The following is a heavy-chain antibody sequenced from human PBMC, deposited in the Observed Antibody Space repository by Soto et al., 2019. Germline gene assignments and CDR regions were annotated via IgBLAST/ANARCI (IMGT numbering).Heavy chain of an antibody. J-gene: IGHJ5*02. CDR2: ISYDGSNK. CDR3: AKGVTMVRGVILDWFDP. CDR1: GFTFSSYG. D-gene: IGHD3-10*01. Sequence: QVQLVESGGGVVQPGRSLRLSCAASGFTFSSYGMHWVRQAPGKGLEWVAVISYDGSNKYYADSVKGRFTISRDKSKNTLYLPMNSLRAEDTAVYYCAKGVTMVRGVILDWFDPWGQGTLVTVSS. V-gene: IGHV3-30*18.